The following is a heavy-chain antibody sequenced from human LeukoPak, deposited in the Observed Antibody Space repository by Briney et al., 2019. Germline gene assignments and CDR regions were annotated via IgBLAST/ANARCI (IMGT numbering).Heavy chain of an antibody. CDR3: ARTSTTGMVGY. CDR2: IYYSGST. J-gene: IGHJ4*02. Sequence: SETLSLTCTVSGGSISSSSYYWGWIRQPPGKGLEWIGSIYYSGSTYYNPSLKSRVTISVDTSKNQFSLKLSSVTAADTAVYYCARTSTTGMVGYWGQGTLVTVSS. D-gene: IGHD1-1*01. CDR1: GGSISSSSYY. V-gene: IGHV4-39*01.